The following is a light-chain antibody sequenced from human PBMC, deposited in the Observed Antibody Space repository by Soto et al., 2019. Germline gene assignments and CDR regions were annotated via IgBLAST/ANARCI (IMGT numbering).Light chain of an antibody. CDR3: SSFTSTHTGV. CDR1: SSDVGGYNY. Sequence: QSALTQPASVSGSPGQSITISCTGTSSDVGGYNYVSWYQQYPGKAPKLMIYEVSNRPSGVSNRFSGSKSGNTASLTISGVQAEDEADYYCSSFTSTHTGVFGGGTKLTVL. J-gene: IGLJ3*02. V-gene: IGLV2-14*01. CDR2: EVS.